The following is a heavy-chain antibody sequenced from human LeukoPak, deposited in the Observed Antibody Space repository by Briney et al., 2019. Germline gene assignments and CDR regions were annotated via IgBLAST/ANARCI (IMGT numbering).Heavy chain of an antibody. J-gene: IGHJ4*02. V-gene: IGHV4-34*01. CDR3: ARDNYDYVWGSYQNFDY. CDR2: INHSGST. CDR1: GGTFSSYY. D-gene: IGHD3-16*02. Sequence: SESLTLTCTVYGGTFSSYYMSWIRQPPGRGLEWIGEINHSGSTDYNPSLKSRVTMSVDTSKNKFSLKLSSVTAADTAVYYCARDNYDYVWGSYQNFDYWGQGTLVTVSS.